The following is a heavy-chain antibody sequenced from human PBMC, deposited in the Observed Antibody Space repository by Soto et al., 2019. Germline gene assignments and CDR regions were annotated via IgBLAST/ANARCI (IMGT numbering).Heavy chain of an antibody. D-gene: IGHD6-13*01. CDR2: CYRGNT. Sequence: QLQLQESGPGLVKPSETLSLTCTVSGGSISSIRDYWGWIRQPPGKGLEWIGTCYRGNTYSNPSLKSRVNISVDKSKHQFSLTLRSLAASDTAVYYCATTRDIAGGGSFDYWGQGTLVTVSS. CDR3: ATTRDIAGGGSFDY. V-gene: IGHV4-39*01. J-gene: IGHJ4*02. CDR1: GGSISSIRDY.